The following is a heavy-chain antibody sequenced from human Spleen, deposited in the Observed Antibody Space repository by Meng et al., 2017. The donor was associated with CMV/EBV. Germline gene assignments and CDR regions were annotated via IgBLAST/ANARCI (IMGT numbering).Heavy chain of an antibody. V-gene: IGHV3-9*01. CDR2: MSGNTGFI. CDR1: GFTFEDFA. CDR3: VKGGGERVTFDAMDV. J-gene: IGHJ6*02. D-gene: IGHD2-21*02. Sequence: GGSLRLSCAASGFTFEDFAMHWVRQIPGEGLEWLSGMSGNTGFIGYADSVKGRFTISRDNAKKTLSLQMDTLRTEDTALYYCVKGGGERVTFDAMDVWGLGTTVTVSS.